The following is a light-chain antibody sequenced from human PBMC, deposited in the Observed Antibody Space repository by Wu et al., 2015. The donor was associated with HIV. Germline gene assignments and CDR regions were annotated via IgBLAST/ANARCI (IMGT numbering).Light chain of an antibody. Sequence: EIVLTQSPGTLSLSPGERATLSCKTSQSVSRNYLAWYQQKPGQSPRLLIYAASSRAAGIPDRFSGSGSGTDFSLTISRLEPEDFAVYYCQQRSNWPSFGQGTSWRSN. CDR3: QQRSNWPS. CDR1: QSVSRNY. J-gene: IGKJ2*03. CDR2: AAS. V-gene: IGKV3D-20*02.